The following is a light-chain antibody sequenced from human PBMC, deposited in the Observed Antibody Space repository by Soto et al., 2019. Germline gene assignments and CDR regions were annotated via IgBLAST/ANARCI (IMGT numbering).Light chain of an antibody. CDR2: DVS. CDR1: SSDVGGYNY. J-gene: IGLJ2*01. CDR3: CSFAGSFILL. V-gene: IGLV2-11*01. Sequence: QSALTKPRSVSGSPGQSVTISCTGTSSDVGGYNYVTWYQQHPDKAPKLMIYDVSKRPSGVPDRFSGSKSGNTASLTISGLQAEDEADYYCCSFAGSFILLFGGGTKLTVL.